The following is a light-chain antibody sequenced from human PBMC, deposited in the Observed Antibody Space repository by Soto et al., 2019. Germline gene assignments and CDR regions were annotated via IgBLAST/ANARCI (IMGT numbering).Light chain of an antibody. J-gene: IGKJ5*01. CDR1: QSVTNS. CDR3: QQRQHWPPIT. Sequence: EIVLTQSPATLSLSPGERATLSCRASQSVTNSLAWYQQKPGQAPRLLVYDASNRATGIPTRFSGSGSGTDFTLTISNLEPEDFAVYYCQQRQHWPPITFGQGTRLEIK. V-gene: IGKV3-11*01. CDR2: DAS.